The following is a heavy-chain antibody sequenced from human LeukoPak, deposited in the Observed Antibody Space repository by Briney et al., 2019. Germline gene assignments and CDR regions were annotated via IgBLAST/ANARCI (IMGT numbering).Heavy chain of an antibody. Sequence: PGRSLRLSCAASGFSFNNCAMTWVRQAPGKGLEWVSTIVGDGSKTYYADSVKGRFTISSDNSRTLLFLHMNSLRAEDTAVYYCAKQPYNFYYLDVWGEGTTVTVSS. CDR1: GFSFNNCA. V-gene: IGHV3-23*01. D-gene: IGHD2-21*01. J-gene: IGHJ6*03. CDR2: IVGDGSKT. CDR3: AKQPYNFYYLDV.